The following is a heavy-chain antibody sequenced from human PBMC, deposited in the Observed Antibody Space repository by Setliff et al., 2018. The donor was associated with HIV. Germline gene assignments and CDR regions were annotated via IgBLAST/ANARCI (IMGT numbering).Heavy chain of an antibody. CDR2: INQDGGEK. CDR3: AGASFWWELPC. D-gene: IGHD1-26*01. Sequence: GGSLRLSCAASGFSFSSYWMSWVRQAPGKGLGWVANINQDGGEKYYVDSVKGRFAISRDNAKNSLYLQMHSLRGEDTAVYSCAGASFWWELPCWGQGALVTVSS. J-gene: IGHJ4*02. CDR1: GFSFSSYW. V-gene: IGHV3-7*01.